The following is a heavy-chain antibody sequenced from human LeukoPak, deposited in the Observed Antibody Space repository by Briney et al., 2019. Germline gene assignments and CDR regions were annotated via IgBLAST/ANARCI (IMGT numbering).Heavy chain of an antibody. CDR1: GFTASDTY. J-gene: IGHJ4*02. D-gene: IGHD3-10*01. CDR2: IYIGGST. V-gene: IGHV3-53*01. Sequence: PGGSLRLSCAAPGFTASDTYMSWVRQAPGQGLEWVSVIYIGGSTYYADSVKGRFTISRDNSKNTLYLQMNSLRAEDTAVYYCASGYYGITYWGQGTLVTVSS. CDR3: ASGYYGITY.